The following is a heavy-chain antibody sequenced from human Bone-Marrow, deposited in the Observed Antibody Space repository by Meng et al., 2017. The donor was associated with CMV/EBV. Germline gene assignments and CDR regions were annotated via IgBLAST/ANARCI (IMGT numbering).Heavy chain of an antibody. V-gene: IGHV4-59*01. Sequence: GSLRLSCTVSGGSISSYYWSWIRQPPGKGLEWIGYIYYSGSTNYNPSLKSRVTISVDTSKNQFSLKLSSVTAADTAVYYCARGGKYSSSPPDYWGQGTLVTVSS. D-gene: IGHD6-6*01. CDR1: GGSISSYY. CDR3: ARGGKYSSSPPDY. CDR2: IYYSGST. J-gene: IGHJ4*02.